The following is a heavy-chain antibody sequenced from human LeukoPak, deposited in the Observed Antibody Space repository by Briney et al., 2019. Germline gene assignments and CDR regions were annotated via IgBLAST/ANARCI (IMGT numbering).Heavy chain of an antibody. CDR1: GGTFSSYA. CDR2: SIPILGIA. V-gene: IGHV1-69*04. Sequence: SVKVSCKASGGTFSSYAISWVRQAPGQGLEWMGRSIPILGIANYAQKFQGRVTITADKSTSTAFMELSSLRSEDTAVYYCARDKYSSGWTAYYYYGMDVWGQGTTVTVSS. J-gene: IGHJ6*02. CDR3: ARDKYSSGWTAYYYYGMDV. D-gene: IGHD6-19*01.